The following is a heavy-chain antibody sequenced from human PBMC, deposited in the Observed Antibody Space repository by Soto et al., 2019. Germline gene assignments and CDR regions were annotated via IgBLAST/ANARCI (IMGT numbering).Heavy chain of an antibody. Sequence: PSESLFLTCVVCGGSITRNNHYWGWIRQPPGEGLEWIGYIHSSGITNYNPSLKSRVTISVDTSKNQFSLRLSSVTAADTAVYYCAREEGGWFDPWGQGTLVTVSS. V-gene: IGHV4-61*01. CDR3: AREEGGWFDP. CDR2: IHSSGIT. D-gene: IGHD2-15*01. CDR1: GGSITRNNHY. J-gene: IGHJ5*02.